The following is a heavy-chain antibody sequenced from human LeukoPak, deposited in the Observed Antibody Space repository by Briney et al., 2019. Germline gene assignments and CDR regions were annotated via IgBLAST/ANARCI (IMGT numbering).Heavy chain of an antibody. Sequence: GGSLRLSCAASGFTFSSYAMHWVRQAPGKGLEYVSAISSNGGSTYYAHSVKGRFTISRDDSKNTLYLQMGSLRAEDMAVYYCARNALWFGELVEYYYMDVWGKGTTVTISS. D-gene: IGHD3-10*01. J-gene: IGHJ6*03. CDR2: ISSNGGST. CDR1: GFTFSSYA. CDR3: ARNALWFGELVEYYYMDV. V-gene: IGHV3-64*01.